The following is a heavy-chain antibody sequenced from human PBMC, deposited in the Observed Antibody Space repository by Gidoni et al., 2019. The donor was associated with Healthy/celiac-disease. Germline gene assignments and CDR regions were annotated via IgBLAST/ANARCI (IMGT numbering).Heavy chain of an antibody. Sequence: SIYYSGSTYYNPSLKSRVTISVDTSKNQFSLKLCSVTAADTAVYYCARGRAGDYDILTGYYATYYFDYWGQGTLVTVSS. J-gene: IGHJ4*02. CDR3: ARGRAGDYDILTGYYATYYFDY. D-gene: IGHD3-9*01. V-gene: IGHV4-39*01. CDR2: IYYSGST.